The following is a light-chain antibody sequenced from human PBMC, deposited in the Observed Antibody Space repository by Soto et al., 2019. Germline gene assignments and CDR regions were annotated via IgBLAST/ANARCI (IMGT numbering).Light chain of an antibody. CDR2: DAS. CDR3: QQYREWPRT. J-gene: IGKJ1*01. V-gene: IGKV3-15*01. CDR1: QSVISD. Sequence: EIVMTQSPATLSVSPGETASRSCRASQSVISDVAWFQQKPGQSPGLLIYDASTKATGIPARFSGSGFGSEFTLTISSMQSEDFAVYYCQQYREWPRTFGQGTRVEVK.